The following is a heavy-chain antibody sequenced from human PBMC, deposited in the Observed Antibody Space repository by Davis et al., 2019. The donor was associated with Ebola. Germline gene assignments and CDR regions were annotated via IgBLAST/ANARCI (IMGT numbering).Heavy chain of an antibody. CDR3: ARVRGFSYIDH. CDR1: GYNFNSYT. D-gene: IGHD3-16*01. CDR2: ISPFDGST. Sequence: ASVKVSCKASGYNFNSYTISWVRQAPGQGLEWMGWISPFDGSTNYAQKVQGRVTMTTDTSTNTAYMELRNLKSDDTAVYYCARVRGFSYIDHWGEGTLVTVSS. J-gene: IGHJ4*02. V-gene: IGHV1-18*04.